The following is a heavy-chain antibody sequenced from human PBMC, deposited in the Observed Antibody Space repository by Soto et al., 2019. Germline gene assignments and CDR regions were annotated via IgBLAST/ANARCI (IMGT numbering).Heavy chain of an antibody. CDR2: IYPGDSDT. V-gene: IGHV5-51*01. CDR3: ARGNHDYYDSSGYYYIIPYFDY. CDR1: GYSFTSYW. J-gene: IGHJ4*02. Sequence: ESLKISCKGSGYSFTSYWIGWVRQMPGKGLEWMGIIYPGDSDTRYSPSFQGQVTISADKSISTAYLQWSSLKASDTAMYYCARGNHDYYDSSGYYYIIPYFDYWGQGTLVTVSS. D-gene: IGHD3-22*01.